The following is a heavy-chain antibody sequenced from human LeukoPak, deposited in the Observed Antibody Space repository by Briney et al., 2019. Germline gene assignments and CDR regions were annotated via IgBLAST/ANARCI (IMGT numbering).Heavy chain of an antibody. CDR2: ISGSGGST. V-gene: IGHV3-23*01. CDR3: AKPKDNPLYYFDY. Sequence: QSGGSLRLSCAASGFTFGSYAMSWVRQAPGKGLEWVSVISGSGGSTYYAVSVKGRFTISRDNSKNTLYLQMNSLRAEDTAVYYCAKPKDNPLYYFDYWGQGTLVTVSS. D-gene: IGHD1-14*01. CDR1: GFTFGSYA. J-gene: IGHJ4*02.